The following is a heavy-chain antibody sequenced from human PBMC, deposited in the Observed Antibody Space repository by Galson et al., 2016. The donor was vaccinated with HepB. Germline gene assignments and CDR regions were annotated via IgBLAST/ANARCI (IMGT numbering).Heavy chain of an antibody. J-gene: IGHJ6*02. CDR1: GYTLTELS. D-gene: IGHD3-3*01. CDR2: FDPEHGET. Sequence: SVKVSCKVSGYTLTELSMHWVRQAPGKGLEWMGGFDPEHGETIYAQKFQGRVTMTEDTSTDTAYMELSSLRSEDTAVYYCVTFGVIERGIPSCYYGLEVWGRGTTVTVSS. V-gene: IGHV1-24*01. CDR3: VTFGVIERGIPSCYYGLEV.